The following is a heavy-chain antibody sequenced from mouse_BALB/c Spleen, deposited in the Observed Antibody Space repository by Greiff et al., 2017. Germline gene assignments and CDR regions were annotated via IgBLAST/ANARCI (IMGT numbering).Heavy chain of an antibody. CDR3: ARSYDGYYLYYFDY. J-gene: IGHJ2*01. CDR1: GFTFSSFG. D-gene: IGHD2-3*01. Sequence: EVKLQESGGGLVQPGGSRKLSCAASGFTFSSFGMHWVRQAPEKGLEWVAYISSGSSTIYYADTVKGRFTISRDNPKNTLFLQMTSLRSEDTAMYYCARSYDGYYLYYFDYWGQGTTLTVSS. CDR2: ISSGSSTI. V-gene: IGHV5-17*02.